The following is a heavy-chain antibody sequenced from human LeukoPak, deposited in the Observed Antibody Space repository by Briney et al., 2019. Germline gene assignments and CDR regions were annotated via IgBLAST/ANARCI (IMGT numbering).Heavy chain of an antibody. V-gene: IGHV3-23*01. CDR1: GFTFTSFG. J-gene: IGHJ6*03. CDR3: AKDLKLGYYYYYMDV. D-gene: IGHD6-13*01. Sequence: PGGSLRLSCAASGFTFTSFGMSWVRQAPGKGLEWVSTISGSGGSTYYADSVKGRFTISRDNSKNTLYLQMNSLRVEDTAVYYCAKDLKLGYYYYYMDVWGKGTTVTVSS. CDR2: ISGSGGST.